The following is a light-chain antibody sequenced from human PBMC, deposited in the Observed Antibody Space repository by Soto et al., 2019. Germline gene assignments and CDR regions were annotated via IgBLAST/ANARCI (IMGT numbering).Light chain of an antibody. J-gene: IGKJ5*01. V-gene: IGKV3-15*01. Sequence: EIVMTQSPSTLSVSPGERATLSCRASQSVSSNLAWYQQKPGQAPRLFIYGASTRASGIPARFSGSGSGTEFTLTIGSLQSEDFAVYCCQQYNNWPTFGQGTRLEIK. CDR1: QSVSSN. CDR3: QQYNNWPT. CDR2: GAS.